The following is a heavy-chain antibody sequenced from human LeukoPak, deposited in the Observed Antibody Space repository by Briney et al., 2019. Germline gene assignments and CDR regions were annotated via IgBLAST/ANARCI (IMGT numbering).Heavy chain of an antibody. CDR2: INYSGTT. Sequence: ASETLSLTCTVSGAYISVNNYYWAWIRQSPGKGLEWIGSINYSGTTYYNPSLNSRVTISVDTSKNQFSLKLTSVTAADTAVYYCARARRMDNFNYWGQGTLVTVSS. CDR1: GAYISVNNYY. J-gene: IGHJ4*02. D-gene: IGHD3/OR15-3a*01. CDR3: ARARRMDNFNY. V-gene: IGHV4-39*07.